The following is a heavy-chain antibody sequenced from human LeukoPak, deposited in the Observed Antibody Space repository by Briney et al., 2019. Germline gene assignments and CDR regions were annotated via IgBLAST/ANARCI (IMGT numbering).Heavy chain of an antibody. J-gene: IGHJ4*02. CDR2: IYYSGST. V-gene: IGHV4-39*01. CDR3: ARHSSSEHSDY. CDR1: GGSISSSSYY. Sequence: PSETLSLTCTVSGGSISSSSYYWGWIRQPPGKGLEWIGSIYYSGSTYYNPSLKSRVTISVDTSKNQFSLKLSSVTAADTAVYYCARHSSSEHSDYWGQGTLVTVSS. D-gene: IGHD6-6*01.